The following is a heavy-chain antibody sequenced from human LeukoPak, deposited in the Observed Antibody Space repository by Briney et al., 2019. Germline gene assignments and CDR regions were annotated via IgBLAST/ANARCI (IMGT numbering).Heavy chain of an antibody. CDR3: ARDPGGSYHPDYFDY. CDR1: GFTFSSYS. CDR2: ISSSSSTI. J-gene: IGHJ4*02. Sequence: SGGSLRLSCAASGFTFSSYSMNWVRQAPGKGLEWVSYISSSSSTIYYADSVKGRFTISRDNAKNSLYLQMNSLRAEDTAVYYCARDPGGSYHPDYFDYWGQGTLVTVSS. D-gene: IGHD1-26*01. V-gene: IGHV3-48*01.